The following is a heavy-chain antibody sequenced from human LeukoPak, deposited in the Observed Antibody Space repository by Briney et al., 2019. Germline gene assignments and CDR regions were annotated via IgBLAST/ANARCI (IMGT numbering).Heavy chain of an antibody. J-gene: IGHJ4*02. CDR3: ARLPVTGGFDY. Sequence: SQTLSLTCAISGDSVSIKNVAWNWIRQSPSRGLERLGRKYYRSKWYNEYAVSVKGRISINPDTSKNQFSLHLNSVTPEDTAVYYCARLPVTGGFDYWGQGTLVTVSS. CDR1: GDSVSIKNVA. CDR2: KYYRSKWYN. V-gene: IGHV6-1*01. D-gene: IGHD6-19*01.